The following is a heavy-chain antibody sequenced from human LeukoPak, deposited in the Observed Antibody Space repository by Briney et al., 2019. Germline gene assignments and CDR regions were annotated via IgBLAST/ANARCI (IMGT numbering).Heavy chain of an antibody. J-gene: IGHJ4*02. V-gene: IGHV4-30-4*08. CDR2: IYYRGST. D-gene: IGHD2/OR15-2a*01. Sequence: PSETLSLTCTVSGGSISSGGYFWSWIRQHPGKGLEWIGYIYYRGSTYHNPSLKSRVTISVDKSKNQFSLKLSSVTAADTAVYYCARVPGSTPTFIDYWGQGTLVTVSS. CDR1: GGSISSGGYF. CDR3: ARVPGSTPTFIDY.